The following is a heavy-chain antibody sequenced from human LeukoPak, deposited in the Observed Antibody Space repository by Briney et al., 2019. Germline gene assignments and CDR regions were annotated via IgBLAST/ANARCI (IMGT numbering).Heavy chain of an antibody. CDR3: AKGLSGHDFSWFDP. D-gene: IGHD5-12*01. V-gene: IGHV3-23*01. J-gene: IGHJ5*02. CDR1: GFTFSSYA. Sequence: GSLRLSCTASGFTFSSYAMSWVRQAPGKGLEWVSAISGSGGSTYYADSVKGRFTISRGNSKNTLYLQMNSLRAEDTAVYYCAKGLSGHDFSWFDPWGQGTLVTVSS. CDR2: ISGSGGST.